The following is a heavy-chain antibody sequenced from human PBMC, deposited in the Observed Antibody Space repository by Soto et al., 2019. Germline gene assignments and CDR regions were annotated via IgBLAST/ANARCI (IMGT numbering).Heavy chain of an antibody. Sequence: PSETLSLTCAVSGGSIRSSSCWTVLRQSPGKGLEWIGEIYHAGSPNYNPSFQSRVTISADTSKNFFSLRLTSVTAADTAMYYCARASSFRGDFDIWGQGTAVTVSS. CDR2: IYHAGSP. J-gene: IGHJ3*02. CDR1: GGSIRSSSC. D-gene: IGHD3-10*01. V-gene: IGHV4-4*02. CDR3: ARASSFRGDFDI.